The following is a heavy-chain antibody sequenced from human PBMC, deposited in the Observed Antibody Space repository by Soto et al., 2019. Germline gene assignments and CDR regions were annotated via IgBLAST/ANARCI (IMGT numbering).Heavy chain of an antibody. D-gene: IGHD4-17*01. CDR3: AREPAVTTRAFDI. V-gene: IGHV3-21*01. CDR2: ISSSSSHI. J-gene: IGHJ3*02. Sequence: GGSLRLSCAASGFSFSTCNMNWVRQAPGKGLQWVSSISSSSSHIYYADSVKGRFTISRDNAKNSVFLQMNSLRAEDTALYYCAREPAVTTRAFDIWGQGTMVTVSS. CDR1: GFSFSTCN.